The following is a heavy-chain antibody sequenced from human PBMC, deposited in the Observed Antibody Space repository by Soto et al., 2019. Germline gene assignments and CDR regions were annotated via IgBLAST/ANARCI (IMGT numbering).Heavy chain of an antibody. J-gene: IGHJ5*02. Sequence: QVQLQQWGAGLLKPSETLSLTCAVYGGSFSGYYWSWIRQPPGKGREWIGEINHSGSTNYNPSLKSRVTISVDTSKNQFSLKLSSVTAADTAVYYCASGYGSGSYSWFDPWGQGTLVTVSS. CDR3: ASGYGSGSYSWFDP. D-gene: IGHD3-10*01. CDR2: INHSGST. CDR1: GGSFSGYY. V-gene: IGHV4-34*01.